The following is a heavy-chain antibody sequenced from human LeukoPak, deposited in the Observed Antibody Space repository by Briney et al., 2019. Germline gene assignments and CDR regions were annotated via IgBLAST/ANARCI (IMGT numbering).Heavy chain of an antibody. V-gene: IGHV3-23*01. D-gene: IGHD3-16*01. CDR1: GFTFSSYT. CDR2: ISGSGDNT. CDR3: AKVGQPWSIWDYFDY. Sequence: GGSLRLSCAASGFTFSSYTLIWVRQAPGKGLEWGSGISGSGDNTYYADTVKVRFTISRDNSKNTLYLQMNSLRAGDTPVYYCAKVGQPWSIWDYFDYWGQGTLVTVSS. J-gene: IGHJ4*02.